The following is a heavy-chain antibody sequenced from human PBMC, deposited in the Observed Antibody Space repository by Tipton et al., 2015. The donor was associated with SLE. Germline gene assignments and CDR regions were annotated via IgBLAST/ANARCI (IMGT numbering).Heavy chain of an antibody. Sequence: TLSFTCTVSGGSISSYYWSWIRQPPGKGLEWIGYIYYSGSTNYNPSLKSRVTISVDTSKNQFSLKLSSVTAADTAVYYCARADYDFWSGYYTEGANWFDPWGQGTLVTVSS. CDR1: GGSISSYY. V-gene: IGHV4-59*01. CDR2: IYYSGST. CDR3: ARADYDFWSGYYTEGANWFDP. J-gene: IGHJ5*02. D-gene: IGHD3-3*01.